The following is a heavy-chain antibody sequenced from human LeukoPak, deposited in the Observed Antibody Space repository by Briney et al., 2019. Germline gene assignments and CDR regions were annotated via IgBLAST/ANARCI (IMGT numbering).Heavy chain of an antibody. J-gene: IGHJ6*02. CDR1: GFTVSSNY. Sequence: GGSLRLSCAASGFTVSSNYMSWVRQAPGKGLEWVSVIYSGGDTYYADSVKGRFTISRDNSKNTLYLQMNNLRAEDTAVYYCARDPYCRGGTCYPAPYYGLDVWGQGTTVTVSS. CDR2: IYSGGDT. CDR3: ARDPYCRGGTCYPAPYYGLDV. V-gene: IGHV3-66*01. D-gene: IGHD2-15*01.